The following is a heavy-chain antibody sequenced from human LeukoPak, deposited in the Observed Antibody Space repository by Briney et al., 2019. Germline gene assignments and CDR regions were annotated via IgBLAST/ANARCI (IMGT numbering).Heavy chain of an antibody. CDR1: GYTFTGYY. J-gene: IGHJ4*02. V-gene: IGHV1-2*02. CDR3: ARDWVSSSNFDY. D-gene: IGHD5/OR15-5a*01. CDR2: INPNSGGT. Sequence: ASVKVSXKASGYTFTGYYMHWVRQAPGQGLEWMGWINPNSGGTNYAQKFQGRVTMTRDTSISTAYMELSRLRSDDTAAYYCARDWVSSSNFDYWGQGTLVTVSS.